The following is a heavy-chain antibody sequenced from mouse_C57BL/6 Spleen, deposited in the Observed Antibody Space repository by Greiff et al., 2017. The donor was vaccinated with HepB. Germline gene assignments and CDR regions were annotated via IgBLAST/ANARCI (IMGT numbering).Heavy chain of an antibody. CDR1: GYTFTSYW. CDR3: ASGFYYGNYSWFAY. J-gene: IGHJ3*01. D-gene: IGHD2-1*01. V-gene: IGHV1-50*01. CDR2: IDPSDSYT. Sequence: QVQLKQSGAELVKPGASVKLSCKASGYTFTSYWMQWVKQRPGQGLEWIGEIDPSDSYTNYNQKFKGKATLTVDTSSSTAYMQLSSLTSEDSAVYYCASGFYYGNYSWFAYWGQGTLVTVSA.